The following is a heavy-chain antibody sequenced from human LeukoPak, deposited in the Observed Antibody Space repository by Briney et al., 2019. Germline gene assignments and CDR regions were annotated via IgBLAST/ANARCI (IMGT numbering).Heavy chain of an antibody. CDR1: GFTFSSYS. Sequence: GGSLRLSCAASGFTFSSYSMNWVRQAPGKGLEWVSYISSSSSTIYYADSVKGRFTISRDNAKNSLYLQMNSLRAEDTAVYYCARDGPTYYYDRLPRWGQGTLVTVSS. CDR3: ARDGPTYYYDRLPR. J-gene: IGHJ4*02. V-gene: IGHV3-48*01. CDR2: ISSSSSTI. D-gene: IGHD3-22*01.